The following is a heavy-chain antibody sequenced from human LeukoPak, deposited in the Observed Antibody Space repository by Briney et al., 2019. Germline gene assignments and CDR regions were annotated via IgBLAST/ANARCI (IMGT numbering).Heavy chain of an antibody. D-gene: IGHD3-10*02. J-gene: IGHJ4*02. CDR1: GFNFDRYT. CDR2: AGWAGGTT. Sequence: GGSLRLSCATSGFNFDRYTIHWVRQAPGKGLGWVSLAGWAGGTTFYSDSVRGRFTISRDSGRKSVYLQMNSLTTDDTAFYFCAKELDTMFFDYWGQGALVTVSS. V-gene: IGHV3-43*01. CDR3: AKELDTMFFDY.